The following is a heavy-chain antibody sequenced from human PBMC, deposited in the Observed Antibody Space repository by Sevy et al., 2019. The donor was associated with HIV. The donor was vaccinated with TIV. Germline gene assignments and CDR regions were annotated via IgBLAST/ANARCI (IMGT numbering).Heavy chain of an antibody. Sequence: GGSLRLSCTASGFSFRSYTMHWVRQAPGKGLEWVAGISDEGGDKYYAYSVKGRFTISRDNSKNMLYLQMNSLRTEETTVYYCARGGVEVNTIYYWGQGTLVTVSS. J-gene: IGHJ4*02. CDR3: ARGGVEVNTIYY. D-gene: IGHD2-21*01. CDR2: ISDEGGDK. CDR1: GFSFRSYT. V-gene: IGHV3-30-3*01.